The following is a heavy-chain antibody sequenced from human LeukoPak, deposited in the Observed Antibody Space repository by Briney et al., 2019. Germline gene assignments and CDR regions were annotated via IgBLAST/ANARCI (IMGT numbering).Heavy chain of an antibody. CDR2: ISWDGGST. D-gene: IGHD3-10*01. CDR3: ATGVRDQQDY. Sequence: GGSLRLSCAASGFTFDDYTMHWVRQAPGKGLEWVSLISWDGGSTYYADSVKGRFTISRDNSKNSLYLQMNSLRTEDTALYYCATGVRDQQDYWGQGTLVTVSS. CDR1: GFTFDDYT. V-gene: IGHV3-43*01. J-gene: IGHJ4*02.